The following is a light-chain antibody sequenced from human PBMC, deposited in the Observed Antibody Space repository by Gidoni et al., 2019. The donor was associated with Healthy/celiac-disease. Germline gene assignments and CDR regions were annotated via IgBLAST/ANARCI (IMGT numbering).Light chain of an antibody. CDR2: GAS. J-gene: IGKJ2*01. Sequence: EIVLTQSPGTLSLSPGERATLSCRASQSVSSSYLAWYQQKPGQAPRLLIYGASSRATGPPDRFSGSGSGTDFTLTISRLEPEDFAVYYCQQYGSSRTFGQGTKLEIK. CDR3: QQYGSSRT. CDR1: QSVSSSY. V-gene: IGKV3-20*01.